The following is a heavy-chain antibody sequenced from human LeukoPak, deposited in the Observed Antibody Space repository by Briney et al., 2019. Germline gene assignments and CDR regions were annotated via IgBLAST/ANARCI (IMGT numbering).Heavy chain of an antibody. V-gene: IGHV3-33*01. Sequence: GSLRLSCETSGFTFRNYGMHWVRQAPGKGLDWVAVIWYDESKKYYADSVKGRFTISRDISKNTLYLQMNSLRAEDTAVYYCARDDCSTTICLAYWGQGTLVSVSS. D-gene: IGHD2-2*01. J-gene: IGHJ4*02. CDR1: GFTFRNYG. CDR2: IWYDESKK. CDR3: ARDDCSTTICLAY.